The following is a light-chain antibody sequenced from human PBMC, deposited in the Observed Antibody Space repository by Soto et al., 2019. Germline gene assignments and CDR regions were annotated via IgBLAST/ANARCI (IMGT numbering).Light chain of an antibody. Sequence: DIPMTQSPSTLSASVGDRVTITSRASQSISSWLAWYQQKPGKAPKLLIYDASSLESGVPSRFSGSGSGTEFTLTISSLQPDDFANYYCQQYNSYSTFGQGTKVEIE. CDR1: QSISSW. V-gene: IGKV1-5*01. CDR2: DAS. J-gene: IGKJ1*01. CDR3: QQYNSYST.